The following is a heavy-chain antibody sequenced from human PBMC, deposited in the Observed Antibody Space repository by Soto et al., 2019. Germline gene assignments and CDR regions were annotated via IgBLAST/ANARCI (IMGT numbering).Heavy chain of an antibody. CDR1: GDSISSNY. Sequence: QVQLQESGPGLVKPSETLSLTCTVSGDSISSNYWNWIRQPPGKGLEWIGYIYYSGSTNYNPSLKSRVTISVDTSKNQFSLKLSSVTAADTAVYYCARGRWFDPLGQGTLVTVSS. CDR2: IYYSGST. CDR3: ARGRWFDP. V-gene: IGHV4-59*01. J-gene: IGHJ5*02.